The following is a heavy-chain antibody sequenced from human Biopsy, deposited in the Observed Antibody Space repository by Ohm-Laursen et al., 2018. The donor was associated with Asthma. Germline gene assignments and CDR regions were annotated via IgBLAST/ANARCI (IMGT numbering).Heavy chain of an antibody. CDR2: ISYGGKT. V-gene: IGHV4-39*01. CDR3: ARRITIFGVVQKDHGMDV. J-gene: IGHJ6*02. CDR1: GGSMTPTSHY. D-gene: IGHD3-3*01. Sequence: GTLSLTCTVSGGSMTPTSHYWDWIRQAPGKGLEWIGYISYGGKTSYNLSLKNRVTISRDASKNQFSLRLTSVTAADAAVYFCARRITIFGVVQKDHGMDVRGQGTTVIVSS.